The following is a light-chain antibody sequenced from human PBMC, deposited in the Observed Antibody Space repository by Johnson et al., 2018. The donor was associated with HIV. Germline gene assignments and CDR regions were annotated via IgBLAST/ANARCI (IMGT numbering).Light chain of an antibody. CDR3: GTWDSSLLYV. V-gene: IGLV1-51*01. CDR1: SSNIGNNY. Sequence: QSVLTQSPSVSAAPGQKVTISCSGSSSNIGNNYVSWYQQLPGTAPKLLIYDNNKRPSGIPDRFSGSKSGTSATLGITGLQTGDEADYYCGTWDSSLLYVFGTGTKVTVL. CDR2: DNN. J-gene: IGLJ1*01.